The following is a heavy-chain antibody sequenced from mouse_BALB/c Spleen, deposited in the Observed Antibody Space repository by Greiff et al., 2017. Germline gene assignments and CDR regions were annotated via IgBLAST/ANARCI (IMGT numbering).Heavy chain of an antibody. J-gene: IGHJ4*01. CDR1: GFSLTSYG. CDR2: IWAGGST. CDR3: ASDGYYVRYYAMDY. V-gene: IGHV2-9*02. Sequence: VMLVESGPGLVAPSQSLSITCTVSGFSLTSYGVHWVRQPPGKGLEWLGVIWAGGSTNYNSALMSRLSISKDNSKSQVFLKMNSLQTDDTAMYYCASDGYYVRYYAMDYWGQGTSVTVSS. D-gene: IGHD2-3*01.